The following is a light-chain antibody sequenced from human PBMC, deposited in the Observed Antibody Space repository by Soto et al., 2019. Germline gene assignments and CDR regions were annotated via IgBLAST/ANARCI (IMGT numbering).Light chain of an antibody. CDR1: QSVSSSY. V-gene: IGKV3-20*01. CDR3: QQYGSSPWT. CDR2: GAS. J-gene: IGKJ1*01. Sequence: EIVLTQSPGTLSLSPGERATLSCRASQSVSSSYLAWYQQKPGQAPRLLIYGASSRATGITDRFGGSGSGTDVTLTISRLEPEDVAVYYCQQYGSSPWTFGQGTKVEIK.